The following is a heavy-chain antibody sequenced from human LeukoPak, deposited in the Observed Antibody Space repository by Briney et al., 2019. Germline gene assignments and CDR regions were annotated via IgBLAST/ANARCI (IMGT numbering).Heavy chain of an antibody. Sequence: SQTLSLTCAVSGGSISSGGYSWSWIRQPPGKGLERIGYIYHSGSTYYNPSLKSRVTISVDRSKNQFSLKLSSVTAADTAVYYCARVGYGHNWFDPWGQGTLVTVSS. V-gene: IGHV4-30-2*01. D-gene: IGHD4-17*01. CDR1: GGSISSGGYS. CDR2: IYHSGST. J-gene: IGHJ5*02. CDR3: ARVGYGHNWFDP.